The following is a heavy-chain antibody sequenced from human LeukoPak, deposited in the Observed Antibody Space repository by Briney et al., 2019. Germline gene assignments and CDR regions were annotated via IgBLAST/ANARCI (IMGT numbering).Heavy chain of an antibody. CDR1: GGSISSSSYY. J-gene: IGHJ5*02. V-gene: IGHV4-39*07. D-gene: IGHD1-1*01. CDR2: IYFSGNT. CDR3: ARLYGQRQLERRRSWFDP. Sequence: SETLSLTCTVSGGSISSSSYYWAWLRQPPGKGLEWIGNIYFSGNTYYNPSLQSRVTMSVDTSKNQFSLKLSSVTAADTAVYYCARLYGQRQLERRRSWFDPWGQGTLVTVSS.